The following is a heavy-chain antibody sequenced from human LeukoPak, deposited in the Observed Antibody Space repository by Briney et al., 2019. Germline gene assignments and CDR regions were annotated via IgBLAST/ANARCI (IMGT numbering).Heavy chain of an antibody. CDR3: ARVSVVPAARYNWFDP. V-gene: IGHV1-18*01. Sequence: ASVKVSCKASGYTFTSYDINWVRQAPGQGLEWMGWISAYNGNTNYAQKLQGRVTMTTDTSTSTAYMELRSLRSDDTAVYYCARVSVVPAARYNWFDPWGQGTLVTVSS. J-gene: IGHJ5*02. D-gene: IGHD2-2*01. CDR1: GYTFTSYD. CDR2: ISAYNGNT.